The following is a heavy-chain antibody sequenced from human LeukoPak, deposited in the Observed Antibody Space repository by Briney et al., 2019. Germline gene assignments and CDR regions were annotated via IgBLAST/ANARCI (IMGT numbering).Heavy chain of an antibody. J-gene: IGHJ3*02. CDR2: ISGSGGGT. Sequence: GSLRLSCAASGFTFSSYAMNWVRQAPGKGLEWVSGISGSGGGTYYADSVKGRFTISRDNSKNTLYLQMNSLRAEDTAVYYCARVDTAIWAAAFDIWGQGTMVTVSS. CDR1: GFTFSSYA. D-gene: IGHD5-18*01. V-gene: IGHV3-23*01. CDR3: ARVDTAIWAAAFDI.